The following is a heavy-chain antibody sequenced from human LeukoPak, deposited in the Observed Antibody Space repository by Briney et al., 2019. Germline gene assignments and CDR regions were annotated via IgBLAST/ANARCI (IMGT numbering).Heavy chain of an antibody. CDR1: GYSFTSYW. CDR3: ATCSGGWFEGPHY. CDR2: IYPGDSGT. J-gene: IGHJ4*02. Sequence: GESLKISCKGSGYSFTSYWISWVRQMPGKGLEWMGIIYPGDSGTRYSPSFQGQVTISADKSISTAYLQWSSLKASDSAMYYCATCSGGWFEGPHYWGQGTLITVST. D-gene: IGHD2-15*01. V-gene: IGHV5-51*03.